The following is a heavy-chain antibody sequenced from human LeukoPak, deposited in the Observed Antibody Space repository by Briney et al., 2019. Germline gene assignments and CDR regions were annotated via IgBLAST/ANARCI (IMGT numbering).Heavy chain of an antibody. CDR1: GFTFNTYA. V-gene: IGHV3-23*01. D-gene: IGHD4-17*01. Sequence: PGGSLRLSCAASGFTFNTYAMTWVRRAPGKGLEWVSGISGSGGSTYYADSVKGRFSISRDNSKSTLYLQMNSLRAEDTAVYYCAKDLYYGDYFQVAQYWGQGTLVTVSS. CDR2: ISGSGGST. J-gene: IGHJ1*01. CDR3: AKDLYYGDYFQVAQY.